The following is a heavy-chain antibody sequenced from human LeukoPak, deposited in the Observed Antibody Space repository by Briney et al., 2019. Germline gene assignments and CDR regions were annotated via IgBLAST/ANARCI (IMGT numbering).Heavy chain of an antibody. CDR1: GYTFTSYD. Sequence: ASVKVSCKASGYTFTSYDINWVRQATGQALEWMGWMNPNRGNAGYAHKFQGRVTMTRNTSISTAYMELSSLRSEDTAVYYCARGYRRNYYDSSGYYRSPTNFDYWGQGTLVTVSS. D-gene: IGHD3-22*01. CDR3: ARGYRRNYYDSSGYYRSPTNFDY. J-gene: IGHJ4*02. CDR2: MNPNRGNA. V-gene: IGHV1-8*01.